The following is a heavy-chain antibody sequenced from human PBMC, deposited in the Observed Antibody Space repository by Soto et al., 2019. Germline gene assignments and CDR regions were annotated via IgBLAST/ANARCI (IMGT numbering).Heavy chain of an antibody. D-gene: IGHD6-13*01. CDR2: INHSGST. V-gene: IGHV4-34*01. CDR1: GGSFSGYY. CDR3: ARGVAAAGTGVKFDY. Sequence: SETLSLTCAVYGGSFSGYYWSWIRQPPGKGLEWIGEINHSGSTNYNPSLKSRVTISVDTSKNQFSLKLSSVTAADTAVYYCARGVAAAGTGVKFDYWGQGTLVTVSS. J-gene: IGHJ4*02.